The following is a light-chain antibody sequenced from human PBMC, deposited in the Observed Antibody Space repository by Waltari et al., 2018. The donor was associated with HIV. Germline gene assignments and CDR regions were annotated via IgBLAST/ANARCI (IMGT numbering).Light chain of an antibody. V-gene: IGLV1-36*01. CDR2: YDD. CDR1: TSNIGNNA. J-gene: IGLJ2*01. Sequence: QSVLTQPPSLSEAPRQRVTISCSGSTSNIGNNAVYWYQQPTGKAPKLVIYYDDLLPSGVSGRFSGSKSGTSASLAISGLQSEDEADYYCAAWDDSLSGLVFGGGTKLTVL. CDR3: AAWDDSLSGLV.